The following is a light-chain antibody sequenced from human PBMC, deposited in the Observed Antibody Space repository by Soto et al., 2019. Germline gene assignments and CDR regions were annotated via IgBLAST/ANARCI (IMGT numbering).Light chain of an antibody. CDR2: AAS. V-gene: IGKV1-39*01. Sequence: DIQMTQSPSSLSASVGDRVTITCRASQTLNSYLNWYQQKPPKAPKLLIYAASGLQSGVPSRFNSRGTTPDFTLTISSLQPEDFATYFCQLIFMSPPTLGQGTKL. J-gene: IGKJ2*01. CDR3: QLIFMSPPT. CDR1: QTLNSY.